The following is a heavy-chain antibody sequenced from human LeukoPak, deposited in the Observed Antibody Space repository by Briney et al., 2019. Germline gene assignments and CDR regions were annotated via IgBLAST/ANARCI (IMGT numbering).Heavy chain of an antibody. Sequence: PSETLSLTCAVYGGSFSGYYWSWIRQPPGKGLEWIGEINHSRSTNYNPSLKSRVTISVDTSKSQFSLKLSSVTAADTAVYYCARRGPPRTLLRGVKSGWFDPWGQGTLVTVSS. D-gene: IGHD3-10*01. CDR3: ARRGPPRTLLRGVKSGWFDP. V-gene: IGHV4-34*01. CDR1: GGSFSGYY. J-gene: IGHJ5*02. CDR2: INHSRST.